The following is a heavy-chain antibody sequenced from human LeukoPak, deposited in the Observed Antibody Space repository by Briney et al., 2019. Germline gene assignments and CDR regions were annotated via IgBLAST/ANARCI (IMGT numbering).Heavy chain of an antibody. CDR2: ISGSGSTI. CDR3: ARGAYCGGDCYLIPFDY. D-gene: IGHD2-21*02. V-gene: IGHV3-48*03. CDR1: GFTFSSYE. Sequence: GGSLRLSCAASGFTFSSYEMNWVRQAPGKGLEWVSYISGSGSTIYYADSVKGRFTISRDNAKDSLYLQMNSLRAEDTAVYYCARGAYCGGDCYLIPFDYWGQGTLVTVSS. J-gene: IGHJ4*02.